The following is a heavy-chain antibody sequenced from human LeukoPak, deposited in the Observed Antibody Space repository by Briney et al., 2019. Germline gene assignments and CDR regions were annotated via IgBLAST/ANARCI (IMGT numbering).Heavy chain of an antibody. J-gene: IGHJ4*02. CDR3: AGAPYYYDSSGYSAY. Sequence: GGSLRLSCAASGFTFSDYYMSWIRQAPGKGLEWVSYISSSGSTIYYADSVKGRFTISRDNAKNSLYLQMNSLRAEDTAVYYCAGAPYYYDSSGYSAYGGRGPLVTVSS. D-gene: IGHD3-22*01. CDR2: ISSSGSTI. V-gene: IGHV3-11*01. CDR1: GFTFSDYY.